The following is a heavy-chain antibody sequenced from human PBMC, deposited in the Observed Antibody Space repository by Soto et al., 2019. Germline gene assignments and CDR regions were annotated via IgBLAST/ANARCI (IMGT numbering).Heavy chain of an antibody. CDR1: GFTFSSYA. CDR3: AKAPRIAAAGIGDKYYFDS. D-gene: IGHD6-13*01. V-gene: IGHV3-23*01. Sequence: GGSLRLSCAASGFTFSSYAMSWVRQAPGKGLEWVSAISGSGGSTYYADSVKGRFTISRDNSKNTLYLQMNSLRAEDTAVYYCAKAPRIAAAGIGDKYYFDSRGQGPLVTFSS. J-gene: IGHJ4*02. CDR2: ISGSGGST.